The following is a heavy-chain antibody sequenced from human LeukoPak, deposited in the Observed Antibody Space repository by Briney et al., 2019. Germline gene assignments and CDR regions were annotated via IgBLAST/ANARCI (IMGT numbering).Heavy chain of an antibody. D-gene: IGHD3-3*01. CDR1: GFTFSSYA. J-gene: IGHJ4*02. Sequence: GGSLRLSCAASGFTFSSYAMSWVRQAPGKGLEWVSAISGSGGSTYYADSVKGRFTISRDNSKNTLYPQMNSLRAEDTAVYYCAKDRSTYYDFWSGYYFDYWGQGTLVTVSS. CDR3: AKDRSTYYDFWSGYYFDY. V-gene: IGHV3-23*01. CDR2: ISGSGGST.